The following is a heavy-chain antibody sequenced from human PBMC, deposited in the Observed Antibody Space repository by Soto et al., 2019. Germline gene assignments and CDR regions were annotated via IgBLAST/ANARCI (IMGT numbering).Heavy chain of an antibody. CDR2: ISSSSSYI. D-gene: IGHD6-13*01. V-gene: IGHV3-21*01. J-gene: IGHJ6*02. CDR3: ARVYLTAAGTYYYGMDV. Sequence: EVQLVESGGGLVKPGGSLRLSCAASGFTFSSYSMNWVRQAPGKGLEWVSSISSSSSYIYYADSVKGRFTISRDNAKNSLYLQMNSLRAEDTAAYYCARVYLTAAGTYYYGMDVWGQGTTVTVSS. CDR1: GFTFSSYS.